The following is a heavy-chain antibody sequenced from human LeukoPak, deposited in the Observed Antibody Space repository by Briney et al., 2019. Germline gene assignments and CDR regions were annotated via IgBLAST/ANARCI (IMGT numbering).Heavy chain of an antibody. J-gene: IGHJ6*03. CDR3: ARLMVPASYYYYYMDV. Sequence: SETLSLTCTVSGGSISSYYWSWIRQPPGKGLEWIGYIYYSGSTNYNPSLKSRVTISVDTSKNQFSLKLSSVTAADTAVYYCARLMVPASYYYYYMDVWGKGTTVTVSS. CDR2: IYYSGST. V-gene: IGHV4-59*01. D-gene: IGHD2-8*01. CDR1: GGSISSYY.